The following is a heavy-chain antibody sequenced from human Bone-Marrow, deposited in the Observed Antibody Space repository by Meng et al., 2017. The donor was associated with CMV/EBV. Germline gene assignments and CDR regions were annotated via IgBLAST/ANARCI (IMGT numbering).Heavy chain of an antibody. CDR2: INPNSGGT. D-gene: IGHD3/OR15-3a*01. J-gene: IGHJ3*02. V-gene: IGHV1-2*02. CDR3: ARSPPNIFGLIGAFDI. CDR1: GYTFTGYY. Sequence: ASVKVSCKASGYTFTGYYMHWVRQAPGQGLEWMGWINPNSGGTNYAQKFQGRVTMTRDTSISTAYMELSRLRSDDTAGYYCARSPPNIFGLIGAFDIWGQGTMVTVSS.